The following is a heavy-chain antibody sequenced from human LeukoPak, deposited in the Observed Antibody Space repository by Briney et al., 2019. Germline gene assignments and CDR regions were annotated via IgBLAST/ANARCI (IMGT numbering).Heavy chain of an antibody. CDR1: EFTFSSYW. V-gene: IGHV3-74*01. J-gene: IGHJ4*02. Sequence: GGSLRLSCAASEFTFSSYWMHWVRQAPGKGLVWVSRINSDVTLTTYADSVKGRFTISRDNAKNTLCLQMNSLRAEDTAVYYCVRGGKTSNYFDYWGQGNPVTVSS. CDR2: INSDVTLT. CDR3: VRGGKTSNYFDY.